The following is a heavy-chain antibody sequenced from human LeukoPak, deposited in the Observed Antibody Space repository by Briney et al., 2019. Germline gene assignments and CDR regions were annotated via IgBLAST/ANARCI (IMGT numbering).Heavy chain of an antibody. CDR1: GYTFTGYY. J-gene: IGHJ5*02. CDR3: ARDLFLYYYDSSGYYIDP. V-gene: IGHV1-2*02. D-gene: IGHD3-22*01. CDR2: INPNSGGT. Sequence: ASVKVSCKASGYTFTGYYMHWVRQSPGQGLEWMGWINPNSGGTNYAQKFQGRVTMTRDTSISTAYMELSRLRSDDTAVYYCARDLFLYYYDSSGYYIDPWGQGTLVTVSS.